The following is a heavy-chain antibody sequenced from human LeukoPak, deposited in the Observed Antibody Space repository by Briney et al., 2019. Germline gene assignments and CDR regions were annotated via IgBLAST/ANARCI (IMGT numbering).Heavy chain of an antibody. Sequence: ASVKVSCKASGYTFSSYHMHWVRQAPGQGLEWMGIINPSGGSTSYAQKFQGRVTMTRDTSTSTVYMELSSLRSEDTAVYYCARGSYYDSSGYYYAMSYWGQGTLVTVSS. CDR3: ARGSYYDSSGYYYAMSY. CDR1: GYTFSSYH. V-gene: IGHV1-46*01. D-gene: IGHD3-22*01. J-gene: IGHJ4*02. CDR2: INPSGGST.